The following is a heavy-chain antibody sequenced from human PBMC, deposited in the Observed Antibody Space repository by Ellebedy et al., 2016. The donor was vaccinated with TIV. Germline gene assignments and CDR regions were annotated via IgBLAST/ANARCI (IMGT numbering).Heavy chain of an antibody. CDR2: IYYSGGT. CDR3: ARQTGLWFGELFTLDY. CDR1: GGSISSSTYY. D-gene: IGHD3-10*01. J-gene: IGHJ4*02. Sequence: MPSETLSLTCTVSGGSISSSTYYWGWIRQPPGKGLEWIGSIYYSGGTYYNPSLKSRVTISVDTSKNQFSLKLSSVTAADTAFYYCARQTGLWFGELFTLDYWGQGTLVTVSS. V-gene: IGHV4-39*01.